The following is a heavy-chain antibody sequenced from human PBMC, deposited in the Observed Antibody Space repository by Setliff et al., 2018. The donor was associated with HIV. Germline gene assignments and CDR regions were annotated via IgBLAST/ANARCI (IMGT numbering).Heavy chain of an antibody. Sequence: GGSLRLSCAASNFTFSFYGMHWVRQAPGKGLEWVAFTPNDGSYKNYADSVKGRLTISRDNSKNTLYLQMDSLRAEDTAVYYCTKNLYSSRWSPLDYWGQGTLVTVSS. D-gene: IGHD6-13*01. J-gene: IGHJ4*02. CDR2: TPNDGSYK. CDR3: TKNLYSSRWSPLDY. CDR1: NFTFSFYG. V-gene: IGHV3-30*02.